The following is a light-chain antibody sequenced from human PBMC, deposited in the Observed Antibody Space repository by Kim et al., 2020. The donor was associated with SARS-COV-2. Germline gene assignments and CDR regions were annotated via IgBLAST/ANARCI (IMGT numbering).Light chain of an antibody. CDR1: SSNVGAGYD. Sequence: QRVTISRPGSSSNVGAGYDVHWYQQLPGTAPNLLIYANNNRPSGVPDRFSGSKSGTSASLAITGLQAEDEADYYCQSYDSSLSAYVFGTGTKVTVL. V-gene: IGLV1-40*01. CDR3: QSYDSSLSAYV. CDR2: ANN. J-gene: IGLJ1*01.